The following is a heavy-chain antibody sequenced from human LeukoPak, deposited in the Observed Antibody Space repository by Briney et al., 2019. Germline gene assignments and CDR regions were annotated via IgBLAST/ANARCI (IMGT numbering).Heavy chain of an antibody. V-gene: IGHV3-7*01. CDR1: GFTFSSYW. CDR3: AREKNDYGDYYFDY. J-gene: IGHJ4*02. D-gene: IGHD4-17*01. CDR2: IKQDGSET. Sequence: GGSLRLSCAASGFTFSSYWMSWVRQAPGKGLEWVASIKQDGSETYYVDSVRGRFTISRDNAKNSLYPQMNSLRAEDTAVYYCAREKNDYGDYYFDYWGQGTLVTVSS.